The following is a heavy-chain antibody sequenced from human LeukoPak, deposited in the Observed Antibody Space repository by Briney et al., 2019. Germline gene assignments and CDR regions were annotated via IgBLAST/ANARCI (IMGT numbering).Heavy chain of an antibody. CDR2: IGDSGATT. CDR3: AIERSDSGYGERFDY. CDR1: GFTLSSYA. D-gene: IGHD5-12*01. J-gene: IGHJ4*02. Sequence: GGSLRLSCAASGFTLSSYAMTWVRQAPGKGLEWVSDIGDSGATTYYADSVKGRFTISRDNSKNTLYLQMSSLRAEDTAVYYCAIERSDSGYGERFDYWGQGALVTVSS. V-gene: IGHV3-23*01.